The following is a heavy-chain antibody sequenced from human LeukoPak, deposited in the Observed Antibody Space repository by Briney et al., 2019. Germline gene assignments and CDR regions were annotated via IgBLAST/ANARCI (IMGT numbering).Heavy chain of an antibody. D-gene: IGHD3-22*01. CDR3: ARGYYYDSSGYYRPFDY. CDR2: ISSSSNYI. CDR1: GFTFSSDS. Sequence: GGSLRLSCAASGFTFSSDSMNWVRQAPGKGLEWVSSISSSSNYIYYTDSVKGRFTISRDNAKNSLYLQMNSLRAEDTAVYYCARGYYYDSSGYYRPFDYWGQGTLVTVSS. J-gene: IGHJ4*02. V-gene: IGHV3-21*01.